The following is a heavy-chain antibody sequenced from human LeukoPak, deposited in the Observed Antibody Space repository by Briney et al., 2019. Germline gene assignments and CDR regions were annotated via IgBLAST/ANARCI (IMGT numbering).Heavy chain of an antibody. Sequence: GGSLRLSCAASGFTFSSYSMHWVRQAPGKGLEWVAVISYDGTNKYYADSVKGRFTISRDNSKNTLYLQMNSLRAEDTAVYYSAKDSWAGLAGGSCLDYWGQGTLVTVSS. D-gene: IGHD3/OR15-3a*01. CDR3: AKDSWAGLAGGSCLDY. J-gene: IGHJ4*02. CDR1: GFTFSSYS. CDR2: ISYDGTNK. V-gene: IGHV3-30-3*01.